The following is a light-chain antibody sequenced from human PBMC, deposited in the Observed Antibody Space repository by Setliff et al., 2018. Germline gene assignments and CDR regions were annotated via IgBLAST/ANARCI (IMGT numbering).Light chain of an antibody. V-gene: IGLV2-8*01. CDR2: DVT. J-gene: IGLJ1*01. CDR3: CSFAGTYYV. CDR1: SSDVGGYNY. Sequence: QSALTQPPSASGSPGQSVTISCTGTSSDVGGYNYVSWYQHHPGKVPKLMVYDVTKRPSGVPDRFSGSKSGNTASLTISGLQAEDEADYYCCSFAGTYYVFGSGTKVTVL.